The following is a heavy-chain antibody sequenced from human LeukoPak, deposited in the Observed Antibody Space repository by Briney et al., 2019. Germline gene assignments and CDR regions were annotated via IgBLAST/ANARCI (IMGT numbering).Heavy chain of an antibody. V-gene: IGHV3-33*06. J-gene: IGHJ1*01. CDR3: AKELGVPAAGWQIQQ. Sequence: GSSLRLSCGTSGFNFTRHGMHWVRQAPGKGLEWVAVIWHTSMSAFYSDSVKSRFIISRDNSRNTLYLQMSNLRADDTAVYYCAKELGVPAAGWQIQQWGLGTLVTVSS. CDR2: IWHTSMSA. CDR1: GFNFTRHG. D-gene: IGHD6-13*01.